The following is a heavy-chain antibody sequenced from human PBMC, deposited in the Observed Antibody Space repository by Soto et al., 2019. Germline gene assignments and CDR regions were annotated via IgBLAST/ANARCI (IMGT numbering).Heavy chain of an antibody. CDR1: GDSLSTYY. J-gene: IGHJ4*02. CDR2: IHDTGRT. CDR3: ARERVSGTYRFDS. D-gene: IGHD3-16*02. Sequence: QVQLQESGPGLVRPSETLSLTCTVSGDSLSTYYWSWIRQPAGERLEWIGRIHDTGRTNYNPSLKSRVTMSVDTSKNQFYRRVNSVTAADTAVYYCARERVSGTYRFDSVGQGTLVTVSS. V-gene: IGHV4-4*07.